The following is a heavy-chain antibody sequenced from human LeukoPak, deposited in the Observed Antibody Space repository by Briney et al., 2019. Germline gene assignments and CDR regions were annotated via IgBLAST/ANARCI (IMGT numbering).Heavy chain of an antibody. J-gene: IGHJ4*02. CDR3: ARETTSLFDS. V-gene: IGHV6-1*01. Sequence: SQTLSLTCAISGDSVSSNSAAWNWIRQSPSGGLEWLGRTYYRSKWYNDYAVSVKSRITFNPDRSKNQVSLQMNSVTPEDTAVYYCARETTSLFDSWGQGTPVTVSS. CDR1: GDSVSSNSAA. D-gene: IGHD2/OR15-2a*01. CDR2: TYYRSKWYN.